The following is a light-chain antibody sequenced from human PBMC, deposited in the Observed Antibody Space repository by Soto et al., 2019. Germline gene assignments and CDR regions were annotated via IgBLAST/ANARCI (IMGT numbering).Light chain of an antibody. CDR2: GAS. CDR3: QQYGAALFT. Sequence: IVLTQSPGTLSLSPGETATLSCRASQSVSSSYLAWYQQKVGQAPRLHIYGASSRATGIPDRFSGSGAGTDFTHTISRLEPEDLAVYYCQQYGAALFTFGHGTKVDIK. J-gene: IGKJ3*01. V-gene: IGKV3-20*01. CDR1: QSVSSSY.